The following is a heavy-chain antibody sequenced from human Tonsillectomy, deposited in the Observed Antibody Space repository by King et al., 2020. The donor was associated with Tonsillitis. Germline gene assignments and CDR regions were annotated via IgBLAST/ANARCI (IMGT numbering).Heavy chain of an antibody. J-gene: IGHJ3*02. V-gene: IGHV3-9*01. CDR1: GFTFDDYA. CDR3: AKDIGYSGSNDAFDI. Sequence: VQLVESGGGLVQPGRSLRLSCAASGFTFDDYAMHWVRQAPGKGLEWVSGISWNSGSIGYADSVKGRFTISRDNAKNSLYLQMISLRAEDTALYYCAKDIGYSGSNDAFDIWGQGTMVTVSS. D-gene: IGHD1-26*01. CDR2: ISWNSGSI.